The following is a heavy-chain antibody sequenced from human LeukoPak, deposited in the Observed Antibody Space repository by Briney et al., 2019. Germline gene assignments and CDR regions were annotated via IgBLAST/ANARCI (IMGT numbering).Heavy chain of an antibody. V-gene: IGHV3-21*01. J-gene: IGHJ4*02. CDR1: GFTFSSYS. D-gene: IGHD1-1*01. Sequence: GSLRLSCAASGFTFSSYSMNWVRQAPGKGLEWVSSISSSSSYIYYADSVKGRFTISRDNAKNSLYLQMNSLRAEDTAVYYCARGPWDRTYNWNDKAFDYWGQGTLVTVSS. CDR2: ISSSSSYI. CDR3: ARGPWDRTYNWNDKAFDY.